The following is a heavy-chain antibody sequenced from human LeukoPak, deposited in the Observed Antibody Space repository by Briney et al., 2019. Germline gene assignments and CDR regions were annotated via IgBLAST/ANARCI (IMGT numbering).Heavy chain of an antibody. Sequence: SEALSLTCTVSGGSISSYYWSWIRQPPGKGLERIGYIYYSGSTNYNPSLKSRVTISVDTSKNQFSLKLSSVAAADTAVYYCARARIVVVVAATRNYYYYYMDVWGKGTTVIVSS. CDR3: ARARIVVVVAATRNYYYYYMDV. D-gene: IGHD2-15*01. J-gene: IGHJ6*03. V-gene: IGHV4-59*01. CDR1: GGSISSYY. CDR2: IYYSGST.